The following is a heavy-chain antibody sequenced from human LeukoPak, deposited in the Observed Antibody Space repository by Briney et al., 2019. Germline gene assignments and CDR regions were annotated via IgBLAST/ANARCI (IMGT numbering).Heavy chain of an antibody. J-gene: IGHJ4*02. V-gene: IGHV3-21*01. CDR3: ARVADSTAFDY. CDR2: ISSSSSYI. CDR1: GFTFRSYR. D-gene: IGHD2-2*01. Sequence: GGSLRLSCAASGFTFRSYRMNWVRQAPGKGLEWVSSISSSSSYIYYADSVKGRLTISRDNAKNSLYLQMNSLRAEDTAVYYCARVADSTAFDYWGQGTLVTVSS.